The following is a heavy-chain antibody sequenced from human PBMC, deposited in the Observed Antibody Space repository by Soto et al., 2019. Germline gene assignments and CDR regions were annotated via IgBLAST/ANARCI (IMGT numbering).Heavy chain of an antibody. CDR1: DGPSSNGCYS. CDR2: ISHSGSP. V-gene: IGHV4-30-2*01. Sequence: SEPISVHSRVSDGPSSNGCYSRSCIRQPPRKGLEWIGYISHSGSPYYNPSLKSRVTISVDWSKNQFSLKLSSVTAADKAVYFCAVTQYVDWLHAFDIRGQGTMVTVSS. CDR3: AVTQYVDWLHAFDI. J-gene: IGHJ3*02. D-gene: IGHD3-9*01.